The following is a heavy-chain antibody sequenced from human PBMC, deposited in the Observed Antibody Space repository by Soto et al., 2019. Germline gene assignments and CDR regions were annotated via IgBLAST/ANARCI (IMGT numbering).Heavy chain of an antibody. Sequence: QVQLVQSGAEVKKPGASVKVSCKASGYTFTGYYMHWVRQAPGQGLEWMGCINLNSGSTNYAQKFQGRVTMTRDTSISTAYTELSRLRSDDTAVYYCARGRNAGYETTRRGIYYFDSWGQGTMVSVSS. CDR2: INLNSGST. V-gene: IGHV1-2*02. D-gene: IGHD5-12*01. CDR3: ARGRNAGYETTRRGIYYFDS. J-gene: IGHJ4*02. CDR1: GYTFTGYY.